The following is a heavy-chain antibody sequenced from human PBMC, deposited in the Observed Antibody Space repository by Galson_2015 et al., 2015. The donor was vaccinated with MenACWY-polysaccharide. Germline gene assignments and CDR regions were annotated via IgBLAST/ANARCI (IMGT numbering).Heavy chain of an antibody. D-gene: IGHD2-21*01. Sequence: SVKVSCKASGYTFTSYDINWVRQATGQGLEWMGWMNPDSGNTGYAQKFQGRVTMTRNTSISTAYMELSSLRSEDTAVYYCARIIARKHTFVDSWGQGTLVSVS. CDR2: MNPDSGNT. V-gene: IGHV1-8*01. CDR3: ARIIARKHTFVDS. CDR1: GYTFTSYD. J-gene: IGHJ4*02.